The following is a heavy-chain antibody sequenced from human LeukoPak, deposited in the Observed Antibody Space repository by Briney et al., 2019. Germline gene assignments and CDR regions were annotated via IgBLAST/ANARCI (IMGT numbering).Heavy chain of an antibody. CDR3: ARARRYFDWLLPSDY. CDR2: INPNSGGT. D-gene: IGHD3-9*01. V-gene: IGHV1-2*02. Sequence: GASVKVSCKASGYTFTGYYMHWVRQAPGQGLEWMGWINPNSGGTNYAQKFQGRVTMTRDTSISTAYMELSRLRSDDTAVYYCARARRYFDWLLPSDYWGQGTLVTVSS. J-gene: IGHJ4*02. CDR1: GYTFTGYY.